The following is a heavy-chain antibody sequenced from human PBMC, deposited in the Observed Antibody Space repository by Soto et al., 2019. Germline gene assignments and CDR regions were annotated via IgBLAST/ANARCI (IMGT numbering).Heavy chain of an antibody. D-gene: IGHD6-6*01. CDR1: GYTFTNYY. J-gene: IGHJ6*04. Sequence: ASVKVSCKASGYTFTNYYMQWMRQAPGQGLEWMGIINPSIGSSSYAQKFQGRVTMARDTSTSTVYMELRSLKSEDTAVYYCARDPYSSSSYYGMDVWGNGTKVTSPQ. CDR2: INPSIGSS. V-gene: IGHV1-46*01. CDR3: ARDPYSSSSYYGMDV.